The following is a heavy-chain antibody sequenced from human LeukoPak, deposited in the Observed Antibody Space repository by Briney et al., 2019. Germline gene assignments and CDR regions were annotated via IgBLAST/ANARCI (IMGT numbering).Heavy chain of an antibody. CDR1: GFTFSSYA. CDR2: ISGSGGST. J-gene: IGHJ4*02. CDR3: AGYYDSSGAS. V-gene: IGHV3-23*01. Sequence: GVLRLSCAASGFTFSSYAMSWVRQAPGKGLEWVSAISGSGGSTYYADSVKGRFTISRDNSKNTLYLQMNSLRAEDTAVYYCAGYYDSSGASGGQGTLVTVSS. D-gene: IGHD3-22*01.